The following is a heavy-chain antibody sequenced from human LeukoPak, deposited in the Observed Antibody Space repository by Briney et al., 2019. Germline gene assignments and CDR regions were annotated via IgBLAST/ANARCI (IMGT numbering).Heavy chain of an antibody. J-gene: IGHJ4*02. Sequence: PGGSLRLSCTASGFTFRSHPMHWVRQAPGKGLEYISAIDTVGGITHYADSVKGRSTISRDNSKNTLSLQVGSLRPDDMAVYYCARGIDSPYCTSTSCPEGIDLWGQGTLVTVSS. CDR1: GFTFRSHP. CDR3: ARGIDSPYCTSTSCPEGIDL. CDR2: IDTVGGIT. D-gene: IGHD2-2*01. V-gene: IGHV3-64*02.